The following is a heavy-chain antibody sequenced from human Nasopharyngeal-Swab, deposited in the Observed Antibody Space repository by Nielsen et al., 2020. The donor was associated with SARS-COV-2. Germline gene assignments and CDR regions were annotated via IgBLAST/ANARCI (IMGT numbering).Heavy chain of an antibody. Sequence: SETLSLTCTVSGGSISSGDYYWSWIRQPPGKGLEWIGYIYYSGSTYYNPSLKSRVTMSVDTSKNQFSLKLSSVTAADTAVYYCARDVGQTYYYGSGSYYTGYYYYYGMDVWGQGTTVTVSS. CDR2: IYYSGST. J-gene: IGHJ6*02. D-gene: IGHD3-10*01. CDR3: ARDVGQTYYYGSGSYYTGYYYYYGMDV. CDR1: GGSISSGDYY. V-gene: IGHV4-30-4*01.